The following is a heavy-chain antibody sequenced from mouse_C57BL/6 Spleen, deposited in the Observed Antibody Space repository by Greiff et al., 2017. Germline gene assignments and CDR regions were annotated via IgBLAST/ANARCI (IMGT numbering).Heavy chain of an antibody. CDR2: IHPNSGST. CDR1: GYTFTSYW. J-gene: IGHJ1*03. V-gene: IGHV1-64*01. CDR3: ARGMGYYGSREWYFDV. D-gene: IGHD1-1*01. Sequence: QVQLQQPGAELVKPGASVKLSCKASGYTFTSYWMHWVKPRPGQGLEWIGMIHPNSGSTNYNEKFKRKATLTVDKASSTAYMQLSSLTSEDSAVYYCARGMGYYGSREWYFDVWGTGTTVTVSS.